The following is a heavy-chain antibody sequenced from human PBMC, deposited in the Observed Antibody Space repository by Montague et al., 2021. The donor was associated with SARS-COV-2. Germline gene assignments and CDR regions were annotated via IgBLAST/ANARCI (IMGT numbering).Heavy chain of an antibody. CDR2: ISWDGGST. J-gene: IGHJ6*02. D-gene: IGHD4-23*01. CDR1: GFTFDDYA. Sequence: SLRLSCAASGFTFDDYAMHWVRQAPGKGLEWVSLISWDGGSTYYXXSLKVRFTISRDNSKNSLYLQMNSLRAEDTALYYCAKDIERLRWGDYGMDVWGQGTTVTVSS. V-gene: IGHV3-43D*03. CDR3: AKDIERLRWGDYGMDV.